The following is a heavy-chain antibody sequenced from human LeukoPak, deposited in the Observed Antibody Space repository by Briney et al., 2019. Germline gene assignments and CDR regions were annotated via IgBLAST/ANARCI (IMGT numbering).Heavy chain of an antibody. D-gene: IGHD6-19*01. V-gene: IGHV3-21*01. J-gene: IGHJ3*02. CDR1: GFSFNNYA. CDR3: ARDPYSSGWYKDAFDI. CDR2: IGSDGGGI. Sequence: GGSLRLSCAASGFSFNNYAMTWVRQAPGKGLEWVSVIGSDGGGIQYADSVKGRFTISRDNAQNSLFLQLNSLRAEDTAVYYCARDPYSSGWYKDAFDIWGQGTMVTVSS.